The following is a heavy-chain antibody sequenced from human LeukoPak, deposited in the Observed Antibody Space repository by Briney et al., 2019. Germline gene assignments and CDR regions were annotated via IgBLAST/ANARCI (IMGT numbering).Heavy chain of an antibody. V-gene: IGHV3-7*03. Sequence: GGSLRLSCAASGFTFSSFWMTWVRQAPGKGLEWVANIKEDGSQKYYVDSVKGRFTISRDNAKNSLFLQTNSLRADDAAVYYCARDSGWFRFDYWGQGTLVTVSS. CDR2: IKEDGSQK. D-gene: IGHD6-13*01. CDR1: GFTFSSFW. J-gene: IGHJ4*02. CDR3: ARDSGWFRFDY.